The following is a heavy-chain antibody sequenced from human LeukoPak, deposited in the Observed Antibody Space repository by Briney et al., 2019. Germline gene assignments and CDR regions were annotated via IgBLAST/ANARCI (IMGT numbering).Heavy chain of an antibody. V-gene: IGHV1-2*02. CDR3: AREGGYCSGGSRYSRVYYGTDV. Sequence: ASVKVSCKASGYTFTGYYMHWVRQAPGQGLEWMGWINPNSGGTNYAQKFQGRVTMTRDTSISTAYMELSRLRSDDTAVYYCAREGGYCSGGSRYSRVYYGTDVWGQGTTVTVSS. CDR1: GYTFTGYY. CDR2: INPNSGGT. J-gene: IGHJ6*02. D-gene: IGHD2-15*01.